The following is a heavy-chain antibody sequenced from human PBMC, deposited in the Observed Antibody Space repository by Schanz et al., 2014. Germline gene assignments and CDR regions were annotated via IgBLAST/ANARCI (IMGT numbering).Heavy chain of an antibody. Sequence: EVQLVESGGGLVQPGGSLRLSCAASGFTFSAYYMDWVRQAPGKGLEWVSSFNDGGVNKYYADSVKGRFTISSDNSKSTLYLQVSSLRAEDTAVYYCAKSQGSSFDSWGQGTLVTVSS. J-gene: IGHJ4*02. V-gene: IGHV3-23*04. D-gene: IGHD6-13*01. CDR2: FNDGGVNK. CDR1: GFTFSAYY. CDR3: AKSQGSSFDS.